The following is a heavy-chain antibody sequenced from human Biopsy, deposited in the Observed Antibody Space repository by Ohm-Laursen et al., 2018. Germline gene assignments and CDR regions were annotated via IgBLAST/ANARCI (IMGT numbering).Heavy chain of an antibody. V-gene: IGHV4-59*08. J-gene: IGHJ4*02. D-gene: IGHD3-10*01. CDR3: AHGSGSYYKWDF. CDR2: VFDRGTT. Sequence: TLSLTCTLSGDSITRSYWSWIRQSPGKGLEWIGHVFDRGTTNYNPSVRSQVTMSEDTSKKKFSLKMTSVTAADTAIYYCAHGSGSYYKWDFWGRGILVTVSS. CDR1: GDSITRSY.